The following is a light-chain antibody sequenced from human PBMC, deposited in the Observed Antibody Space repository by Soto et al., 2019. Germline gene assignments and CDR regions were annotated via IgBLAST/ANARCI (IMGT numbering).Light chain of an antibody. CDR2: DVS. Sequence: QSALTQPRSVSGSPGQSVTISCTGTSSDVGGYNYVSWYQQHPDKAPKLMIYDVSKRPSGVPDRFSGSKSGNTASLTISGLQAEDEADYYCGAWDDSLSGPAFGGGTKLTVL. V-gene: IGLV2-11*01. J-gene: IGLJ2*01. CDR1: SSDVGGYNY. CDR3: GAWDDSLSGPA.